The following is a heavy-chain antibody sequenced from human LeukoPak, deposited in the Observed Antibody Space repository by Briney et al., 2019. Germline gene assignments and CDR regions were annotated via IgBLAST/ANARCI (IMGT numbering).Heavy chain of an antibody. CDR1: GFTFGDYA. J-gene: IGHJ4*02. CDR2: IRSGGTT. CDR3: IRIYGNYGIDY. D-gene: IGHD3-10*01. Sequence: GGSLRLSCTAAGFTFGDYAMSWVRHAPGKGLGWVGLIRSGGTTEYAASVKGRFTISRDDSKSIAYLQMNSLKTEDTAMYYCIRIYGNYGIDYWGQGTLVTVSS. V-gene: IGHV3-49*04.